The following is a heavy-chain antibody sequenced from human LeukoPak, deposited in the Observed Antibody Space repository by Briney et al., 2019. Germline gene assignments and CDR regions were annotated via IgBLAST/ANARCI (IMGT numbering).Heavy chain of an antibody. V-gene: IGHV3-9*01. J-gene: IGHJ4*02. CDR2: ISWNSGSI. CDR3: AQVADLGPYYYDSSGPFDY. CDR1: GFTFDDYA. Sequence: PGGSLRLSCAASGFTFDDYAMHWVRQAPGKGLEWVSGISWNSGSIGYADSVKGRFTISRDNAKNSLYLQMNSLRAEDTALYYCAQVADLGPYYYDSSGPFDYWGQGTLVTVSS. D-gene: IGHD3-22*01.